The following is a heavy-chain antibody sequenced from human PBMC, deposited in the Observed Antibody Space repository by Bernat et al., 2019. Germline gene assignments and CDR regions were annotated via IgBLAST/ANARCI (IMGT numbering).Heavy chain of an antibody. V-gene: IGHV3-33*08. D-gene: IGHD6-13*01. CDR2: IWYDGSNK. CDR1: GFTFSSYG. J-gene: IGHJ4*02. CDR3: ARGGSSSWYEVFY. Sequence: QVQLVESGGGVVQPGRSLRLSCAASGFTFSSYGMHWVRQAPGKGLEWVAVIWYDGSNKYYGDSVKGRFIISRDNSKNTLYLQMNSLRAEDTAVDYCARGGSSSWYEVFYWGQGTLVTVSS.